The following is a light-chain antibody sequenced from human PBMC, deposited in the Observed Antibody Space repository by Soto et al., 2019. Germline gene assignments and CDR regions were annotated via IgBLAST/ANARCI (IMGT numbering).Light chain of an antibody. CDR2: GAS. V-gene: IGKV3-20*01. J-gene: IGKJ2*01. CDR1: QSVTSSY. Sequence: EIVLTQSPGTLSLSPGERATLYCRASQSVTSSYLAWYQQSPGQAPRLLIYGASSRATGIPDRFSGSGSGTDFTLTISRLDPEEFAVYYCQQYGSAPPATFGQGTKLEIK. CDR3: QQYGSAPPAT.